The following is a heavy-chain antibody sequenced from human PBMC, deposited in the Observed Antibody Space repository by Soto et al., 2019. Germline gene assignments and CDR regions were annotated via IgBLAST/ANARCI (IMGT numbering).Heavy chain of an antibody. CDR3: ARGDVVVVAASWVPARGTLNWFDP. D-gene: IGHD2-15*01. Sequence: SETLSLTCTVSGGSISSGGYYWSWIRQHPGKGLEWIGYIYYSGSTYYNPSLKSRVTISVDTSKNQFSLKLSSVTAADTAVYYCARGDVVVVAASWVPARGTLNWFDPWGQGTLVTVSS. CDR1: GGSISSGGYY. CDR2: IYYSGST. J-gene: IGHJ5*02. V-gene: IGHV4-31*03.